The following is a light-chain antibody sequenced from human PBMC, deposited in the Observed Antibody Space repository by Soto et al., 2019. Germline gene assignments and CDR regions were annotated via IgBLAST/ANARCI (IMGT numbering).Light chain of an antibody. Sequence: DIVMTQSPLSLPVTPGEPASISCRSSQSLLHSNGYNYLDWYLQKPGQSPQLLIYLGSNRASGVPDRSSGSGSGTDFTLKSSRVEAEDVGVYYCMQALQTHAFGQGTKVEIK. V-gene: IGKV2-28*01. J-gene: IGKJ1*01. CDR1: QSLLHSNGYNY. CDR3: MQALQTHA. CDR2: LGS.